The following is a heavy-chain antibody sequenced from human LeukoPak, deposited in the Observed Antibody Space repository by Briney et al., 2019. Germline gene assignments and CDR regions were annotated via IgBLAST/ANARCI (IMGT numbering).Heavy chain of an antibody. CDR3: ASTPLLGATKPFDY. J-gene: IGHJ4*02. CDR2: ISAYNGNT. V-gene: IGHV1-18*01. D-gene: IGHD1-26*01. Sequence: ASVKVSYKASGYTFTSYGISWVRQAPGQGLEWMGWISAYNGNTNYAQKLQGRVTMTTDTSTSTAYMELRSLRSDDTAVYYCASTPLLGATKPFDYWGQGTLVTVSS. CDR1: GYTFTSYG.